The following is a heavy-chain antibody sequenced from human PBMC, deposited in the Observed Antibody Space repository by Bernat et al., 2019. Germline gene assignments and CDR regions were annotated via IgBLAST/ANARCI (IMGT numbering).Heavy chain of an antibody. D-gene: IGHD6-13*01. Sequence: LLESGGGLVQPGGSLRLSCAPSKFTFSSYAMSWVRQAPGKGLEWVSGISGRGESTYYADAVKGRFTISRDNSRNMMYLQMNSLRVDDAAVYWCVKALGSAAAAGRFANFDFWGQGTLVTVSS. J-gene: IGHJ4*02. CDR3: VKALGSAAAAGRFANFDF. CDR1: KFTFSSYA. V-gene: IGHV3-23*01. CDR2: ISGRGEST.